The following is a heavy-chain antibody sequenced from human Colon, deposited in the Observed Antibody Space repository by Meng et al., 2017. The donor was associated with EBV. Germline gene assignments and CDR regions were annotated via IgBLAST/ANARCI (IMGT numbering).Heavy chain of an antibody. CDR3: ARGPSRWLQFSFDY. J-gene: IGHJ4*02. Sequence: QVQLQESCPGLVKPSQTLSLTCTVSGGSISSGGYYWSWIRQHPGKGLEWIGYIYYSGSTYYNPSLKSRVTISIDTSKNQFSLKLSSVTAADTAVYYCARGPSRWLQFSFDYWGQGTLVTVSS. CDR1: GGSISSGGYY. D-gene: IGHD5-24*01. CDR2: IYYSGST. V-gene: IGHV4-31*03.